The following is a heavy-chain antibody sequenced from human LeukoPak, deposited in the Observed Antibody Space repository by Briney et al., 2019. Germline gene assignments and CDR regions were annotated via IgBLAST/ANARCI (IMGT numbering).Heavy chain of an antibody. D-gene: IGHD5-24*01. CDR2: IYYSERT. Sequence: SETLSLTCTVSGGSISSSSYYWGWIRQPPGKGLEWIGSIYYSERTYYNPSLKSRVTISVDTSKNQFSLKLSSVTAADTAVYYCARGALLGNYYYLDYWGQGTLVTVSS. CDR3: ARGALLGNYYYLDY. V-gene: IGHV4-39*01. J-gene: IGHJ4*02. CDR1: GGSISSSSYY.